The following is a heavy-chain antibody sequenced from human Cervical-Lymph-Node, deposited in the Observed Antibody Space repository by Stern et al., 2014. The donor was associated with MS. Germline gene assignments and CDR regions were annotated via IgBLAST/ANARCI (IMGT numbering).Heavy chain of an antibody. J-gene: IGHJ6*02. D-gene: IGHD6-19*01. Sequence: QVQLVESGGGVVQPGRSLRLSCAASGFTFSSYGMHWVRQAPGKGLEWVAVIWYDGSNKYYADSVKGRFTISRDNSKNTLYLQMNSLRAEDTAVYYCARDRSSGWYSGMDVWGQGTTVTVSS. CDR1: GFTFSSYG. V-gene: IGHV3-33*01. CDR2: IWYDGSNK. CDR3: ARDRSSGWYSGMDV.